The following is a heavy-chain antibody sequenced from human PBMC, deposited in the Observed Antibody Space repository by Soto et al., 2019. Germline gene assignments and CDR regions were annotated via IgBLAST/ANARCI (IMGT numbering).Heavy chain of an antibody. V-gene: IGHV3-9*01. CDR3: AKEINRLLWFGDVVYMDV. CDR2: ISWNSNRV. J-gene: IGHJ6*03. D-gene: IGHD3-10*01. Sequence: EAQLVESGGGVAQPGRSLRLSCEGSGYSFDDYAMHWVRQAPGKGLEWVSGISWNSNRVAYADSVKGRFSISRDTVLNALYMKRNSLRPEDTALYYCAKEINRLLWFGDVVYMDVWGKGPTVTVS. CDR1: GYSFDDYA.